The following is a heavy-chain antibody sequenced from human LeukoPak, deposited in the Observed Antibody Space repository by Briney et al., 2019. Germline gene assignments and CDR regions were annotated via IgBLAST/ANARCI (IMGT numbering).Heavy chain of an antibody. Sequence: VKPGGSLRLSCAASGFTFSYAWMSWVRQAPGKGLEWVGHIKSKADGVTTDYAAPVKGRFTISRDDSKNTLYLQMNSLTTEDTAVYYCTTDPVPTTILTYYFDYWGPGTLVTVSS. D-gene: IGHD1-1*01. CDR2: IKSKADGVTT. CDR1: GFTFSYAW. J-gene: IGHJ4*02. V-gene: IGHV3-15*01. CDR3: TTDPVPTTILTYYFDY.